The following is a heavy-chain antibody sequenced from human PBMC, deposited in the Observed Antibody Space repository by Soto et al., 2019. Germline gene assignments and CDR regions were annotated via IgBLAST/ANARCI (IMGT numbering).Heavy chain of an antibody. J-gene: IGHJ4*02. CDR3: ARHGPQWGNYFDY. Sequence: SETLSLTCTVSGGSISSSSYYWGWIRQPPGKGLEWIGSIYYSGSTYYNPSLKSRVTISVDTSKNQFSLKLSSVTAADTAVYYCARHGPQWGNYFDYWGQGTLVTVSS. D-gene: IGHD2-8*01. V-gene: IGHV4-39*01. CDR1: GGSISSSSYY. CDR2: IYYSGST.